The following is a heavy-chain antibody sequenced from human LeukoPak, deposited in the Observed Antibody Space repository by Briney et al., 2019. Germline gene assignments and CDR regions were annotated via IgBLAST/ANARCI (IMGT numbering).Heavy chain of an antibody. CDR2: IYTTGST. CDR3: ARGPFSSSPNWFDP. CDR1: GGSVSTYY. D-gene: IGHD3-3*02. J-gene: IGHJ5*02. Sequence: SETLSLTCTVSGGSVSTYYWSWIRQPAGKGLEWLWRIYTTGSTNYNPSLKSRVTMSVVTSKKQFSLKLTSVTAADTAVYYCARGPFSSSPNWFDPWGQGTLVTVSS. V-gene: IGHV4-4*07.